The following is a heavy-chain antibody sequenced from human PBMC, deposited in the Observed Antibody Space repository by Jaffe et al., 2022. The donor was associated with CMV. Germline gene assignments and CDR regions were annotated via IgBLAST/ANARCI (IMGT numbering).Heavy chain of an antibody. CDR1: GGTFSSYA. Sequence: QVQLVQSGAEVKKPGSSVKVSCKASGGTFSSYAISWVRQAPGQGLEWMGRIIPILGIANYAQKFQGRVTITADKSTSTAYMELSSLRSEDTAVYYCAEAITMIVDDAFDIWGQGTMVTVSS. CDR2: IIPILGIA. V-gene: IGHV1-69*09. J-gene: IGHJ3*02. CDR3: AEAITMIVDDAFDI. D-gene: IGHD3-22*01.